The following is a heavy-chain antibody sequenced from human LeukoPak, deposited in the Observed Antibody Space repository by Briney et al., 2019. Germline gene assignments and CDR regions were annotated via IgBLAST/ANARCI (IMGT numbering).Heavy chain of an antibody. J-gene: IGHJ3*02. Sequence: SVKVSCKASGGTLSSYAISWVRQAPGQGLEWMGGIIPIFGTANYAQKFQGRVTITADESTSTAYMELSSLRSEDTAVYYCARVRYQVVVIAYDAFDIWGQGAMVTVSS. CDR1: GGTLSSYA. V-gene: IGHV1-69*13. D-gene: IGHD2-21*01. CDR3: ARVRYQVVVIAYDAFDI. CDR2: IIPIFGTA.